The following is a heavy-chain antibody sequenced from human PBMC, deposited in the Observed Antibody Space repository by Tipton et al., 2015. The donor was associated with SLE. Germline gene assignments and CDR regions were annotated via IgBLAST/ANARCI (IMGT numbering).Heavy chain of an antibody. V-gene: IGHV1-46*01. D-gene: IGHD4/OR15-4a*01. CDR1: GYTFTSYY. CDR3: ARRGPRYGGEDNWFDP. J-gene: IGHJ5*02. Sequence: QSGAEVKKPGASVKVSCKASGYTFTSYYMHWVRQAPGQGLEWMGIINPSGGSTSYAQKFQGRVTMTRDTSTSTVYMELSSLRSEDTAVYYCARRGPRYGGEDNWFDPWGQGTLVTVSS. CDR2: INPSGGST.